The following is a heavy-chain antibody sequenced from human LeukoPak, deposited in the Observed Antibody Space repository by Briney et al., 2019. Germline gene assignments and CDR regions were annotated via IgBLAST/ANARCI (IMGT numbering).Heavy chain of an antibody. J-gene: IGHJ4*02. CDR2: IYYSWST. CDR3: ARKRVGATAFDY. CDR1: GGSISSYY. V-gene: IGHV4-59*01. D-gene: IGHD1-26*01. Sequence: SETLSLTCTVSGGSISSYYWSWIRQPPGKGLEWIGYIYYSWSTNYNPSLKSRVTISVDTSKNQFSLKLSSVTAADTAVYYCARKRVGATAFDYWGQGTLVTVSS.